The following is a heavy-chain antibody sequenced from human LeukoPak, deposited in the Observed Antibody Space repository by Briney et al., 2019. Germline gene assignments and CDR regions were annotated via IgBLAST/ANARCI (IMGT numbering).Heavy chain of an antibody. CDR1: GLTFSSYA. CDR2: IRGTGSSI. CDR3: TREYDYSGYLGQGRGYFDY. Sequence: PGRSLRLSCGASGLTFSSYAIAWVRQAPGKGLEWVSAIRGTGSSIYCADSVKGPFTISRDNSKSTLYLQMNSLRAEYTAIYFCTREYDYSGYLGQGRGYFDYWGQGALVTVSS. D-gene: IGHD3-22*01. J-gene: IGHJ4*02. V-gene: IGHV3-23*01.